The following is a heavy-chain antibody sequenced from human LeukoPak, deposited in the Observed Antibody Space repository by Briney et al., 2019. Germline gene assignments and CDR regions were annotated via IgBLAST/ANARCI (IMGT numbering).Heavy chain of an antibody. V-gene: IGHV3-23*01. J-gene: IGHJ6*03. D-gene: IGHD3-22*01. CDR2: ISGSADST. CDR1: GFTFSSYS. CDR3: AKAQRRLYSYDRSGSYYYFYYTDV. Sequence: GGSLRLSCAASGFTFSSYSMNWVRQAPGKGLEWVSAISGSADSTYYADSVKGRFTISRDNSKSTLYLQMNSLRAEDTALYYCAKAQRRLYSYDRSGSYYYFYYTDVWGKGTTVSVSS.